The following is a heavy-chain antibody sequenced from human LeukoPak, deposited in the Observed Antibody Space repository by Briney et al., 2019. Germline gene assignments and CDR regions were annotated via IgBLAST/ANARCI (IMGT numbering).Heavy chain of an antibody. CDR3: AKYAPPTTVVTRFFDY. J-gene: IGHJ4*02. Sequence: GGSLRLSCAASGFTFSAFWMHWVRQAPGKGLEWVSVIGSDGGGIQYADSVKGRFSISRDNSKNTLYLQMNSLRVEDTAVYYCAKYAPPTTVVTRFFDYWGQGTLVTVSS. V-gene: IGHV3-NL1*01. CDR2: IGSDGGGI. D-gene: IGHD4-23*01. CDR1: GFTFSAFW.